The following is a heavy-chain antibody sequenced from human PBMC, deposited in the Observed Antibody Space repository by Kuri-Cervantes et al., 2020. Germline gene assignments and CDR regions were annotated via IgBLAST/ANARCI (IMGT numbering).Heavy chain of an antibody. CDR1: GFTFSSYG. CDR3: ARLSTAVTGT. Sequence: GGSLRLSCAASGFTFSSYGMHWVRQAPGKGLEWVAVISYDGSNKYYADSVKGRFTISRDNAKNSLYLQLNSLTAEDTAVYYCARLSTAVTGTWGQGTLVTVSS. J-gene: IGHJ4*02. D-gene: IGHD6-19*01. CDR2: ISYDGSNK. V-gene: IGHV3-30*03.